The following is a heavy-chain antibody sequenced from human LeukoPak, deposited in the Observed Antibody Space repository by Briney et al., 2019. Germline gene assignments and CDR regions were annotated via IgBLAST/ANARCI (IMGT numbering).Heavy chain of an antibody. J-gene: IGHJ4*02. CDR1: GYTLTELS. D-gene: IGHD5-18*01. CDR3: ARVFTATGKSDY. Sequence: GASVKVSCKVSGYTLTELSMHWVRQAPGKGLEWMGGFDPEDGETIYAQKFQGRVTMTRNTSISTAYMELSSLRSEDTAVYYCARVFTATGKSDYWGQGTLVTVSS. CDR2: FDPEDGET. V-gene: IGHV1-24*01.